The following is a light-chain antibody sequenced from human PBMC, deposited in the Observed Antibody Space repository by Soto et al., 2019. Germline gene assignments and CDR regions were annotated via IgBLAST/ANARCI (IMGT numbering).Light chain of an antibody. CDR3: QQYNNWPRT. CDR2: GAS. J-gene: IGKJ1*01. V-gene: IGKV3-15*01. Sequence: EIVMTQSPATLSVSPGERATLSCRASQSVSSDLAWYHQKPGRAPRLLIYGASTRATGIPARFSGSGSGTEFTLTINSLQSEDFAVYYCQQYNNWPRTFGQGTKVDIK. CDR1: QSVSSD.